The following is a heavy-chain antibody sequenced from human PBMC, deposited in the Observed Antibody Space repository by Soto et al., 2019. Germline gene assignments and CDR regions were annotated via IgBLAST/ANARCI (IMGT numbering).Heavy chain of an antibody. D-gene: IGHD1-26*01. CDR1: GFTFSNAW. CDR3: ARHRPPLGWENSYYYYGMDV. J-gene: IGHJ6*02. Sequence: GGSLRLSCAASGFTFSNAWMNWVRQAPGKGLEWVGRIKTKTDGGTTDYAAPVKGRFTISRDDSKNTLYLQMNSLKTEDTAVYYCARHRPPLGWENSYYYYGMDVWGQGTTVTVSS. V-gene: IGHV3-15*01. CDR2: IKTKTDGGTT.